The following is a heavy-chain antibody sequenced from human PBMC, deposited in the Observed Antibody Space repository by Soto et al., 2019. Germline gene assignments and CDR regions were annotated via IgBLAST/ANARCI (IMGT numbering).Heavy chain of an antibody. V-gene: IGHV1-2*02. D-gene: IGHD3-10*01. J-gene: IGHJ6*04. CDR1: GYTFTGYY. CDR2: INPNSGGT. CDR3: AREGMEDYYGSGSTFYYYGMDV. Sequence: ASVKVSCKASGYTFTGYYMHWVRQAPGQGLEWMGWINPNSGGTTYAQKFQGRVTMNRDTSISTTYMELSRLRADETAVYYCAREGMEDYYGSGSTFYYYGMDVWGEGTTVTGSS.